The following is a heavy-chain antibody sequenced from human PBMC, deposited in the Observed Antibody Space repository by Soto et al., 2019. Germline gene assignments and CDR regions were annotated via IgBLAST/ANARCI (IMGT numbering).Heavy chain of an antibody. Sequence: GGSLRLSCAASGFTFSSYWMHWVRQAPGEGLVWVSQIDADGRSPSYADSVKGRFTISRDNAKSTLYLQMNSLRAEDTAVYFCAALSAPTDNWGQGTLVTVSS. CDR3: AALSAPTDN. J-gene: IGHJ4*02. CDR1: GFTFSSYW. CDR2: IDADGRSP. D-gene: IGHD3-16*01. V-gene: IGHV3-74*01.